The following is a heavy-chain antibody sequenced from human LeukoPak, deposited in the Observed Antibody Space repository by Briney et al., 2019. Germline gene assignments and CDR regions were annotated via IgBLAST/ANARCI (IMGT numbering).Heavy chain of an antibody. D-gene: IGHD5-18*01. J-gene: IGHJ2*01. CDR1: GYTFTGYY. V-gene: IGHV1-46*01. CDR2: INPSGGST. Sequence: GASVKVSCKASGYTFTGYYMHWVRQAPGQGLEWMGIINPSGGSTSYAQKFQGRVTMTRDMSTSTVYMELSSLRSEDTAVYYCARAADTAMVTGWYFDLWGRGTLVTVSS. CDR3: ARAADTAMVTGWYFDL.